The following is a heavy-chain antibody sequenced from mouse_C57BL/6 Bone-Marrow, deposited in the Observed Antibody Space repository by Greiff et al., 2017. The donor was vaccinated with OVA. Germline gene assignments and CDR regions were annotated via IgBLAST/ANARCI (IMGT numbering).Heavy chain of an antibody. J-gene: IGHJ2*01. CDR1: GYSFTSYY. CDR2: IYPGSGNT. Sequence: VMLVESGPELVKPGASVKISCKASGYSFTSYYIHWVKQRPGQGLEWIGWIYPGSGNTKYNEKFKGKATLTADTSSSTAYMQLSSLTSEDSAVYYCARDIITTVVFDYWGQGTTLTVSS. CDR3: ARDIITTVVFDY. D-gene: IGHD1-1*01. V-gene: IGHV1-66*01.